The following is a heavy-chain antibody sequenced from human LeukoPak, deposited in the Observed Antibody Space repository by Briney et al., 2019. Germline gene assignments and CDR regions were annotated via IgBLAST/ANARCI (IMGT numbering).Heavy chain of an antibody. CDR3: ARFHVLRYFDY. J-gene: IGHJ4*02. Sequence: PSETLSLTCTVSGDSISSYYWSWIRQPPGKGLEWIGYIYYSGSTNYNPSLKSRVTISVDTSKNQFSLKLSSVTAADTAVYYCARFHVLRYFDYWGQGTLVTVSS. D-gene: IGHD3-9*01. CDR2: IYYSGST. CDR1: GDSISSYY. V-gene: IGHV4-59*08.